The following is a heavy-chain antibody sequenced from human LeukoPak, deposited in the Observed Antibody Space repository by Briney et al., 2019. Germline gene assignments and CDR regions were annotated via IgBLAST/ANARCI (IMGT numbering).Heavy chain of an antibody. J-gene: IGHJ4*02. V-gene: IGHV3-66*01. Sequence: GGSLRLSCAASGFTFSSYAMSWVRQAPGRGLEWVSLIYSGGSTYHADSVRGRFTISRDNSKNTLYLQMNSLRAEDTAVYFCARDAGHDPGYFDYWGQGTLVTVSS. CDR3: ARDAGHDPGYFDY. CDR1: GFTFSSYA. CDR2: IYSGGST.